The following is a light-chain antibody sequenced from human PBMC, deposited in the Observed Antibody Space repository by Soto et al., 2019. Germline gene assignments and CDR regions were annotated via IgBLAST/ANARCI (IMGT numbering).Light chain of an antibody. CDR2: AAS. CDR1: QSVSNTY. J-gene: IGKJ1*01. Sequence: EIVLTQSPGTLSLSPGERATISCRAGQSVSNTYLAWYQQKLGQAPRLLIYAASSRATGIPDRFSGSGSGTDFTLTISRLEPEDFAVYYCQHYGSSRTFGQGTKVDIK. V-gene: IGKV3-20*01. CDR3: QHYGSSRT.